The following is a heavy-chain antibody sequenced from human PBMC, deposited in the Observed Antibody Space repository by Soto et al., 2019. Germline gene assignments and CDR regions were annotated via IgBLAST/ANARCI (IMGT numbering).Heavy chain of an antibody. V-gene: IGHV1-46*01. D-gene: IGHD2-21*02. CDR3: VRVTFFGGDCYSFDY. CDR1: GYTFTNNY. Sequence: QVQLVQSGAEVRKPGASVKVSCKASGYTFTNNYIHWVRQAPGQGLEWMGIINPGGGSTNYAQKFQARVSMTRDSSTASVYMELSRLTSEDTAVYYCVRVTFFGGDCYSFDYWCQGTLVTVSS. CDR2: INPGGGST. J-gene: IGHJ4*02.